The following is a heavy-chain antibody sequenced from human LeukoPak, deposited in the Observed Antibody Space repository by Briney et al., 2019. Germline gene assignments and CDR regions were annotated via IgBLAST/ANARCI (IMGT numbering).Heavy chain of an antibody. D-gene: IGHD4-17*01. CDR3: ASKPTVIKSVYMDV. V-gene: IGHV4-38-2*01. Sequence: PSETLSLTCGVSGYSINSGYFWGWMRQPPGKGLEWIGSIYSTGSTYYNPSPNSRVTISTDPSKNQFSLKLTSVTAADTAIYYCASKPTVIKSVYMDVWGKGTTVTVSS. CDR1: GYSINSGYF. CDR2: IYSTGST. J-gene: IGHJ6*03.